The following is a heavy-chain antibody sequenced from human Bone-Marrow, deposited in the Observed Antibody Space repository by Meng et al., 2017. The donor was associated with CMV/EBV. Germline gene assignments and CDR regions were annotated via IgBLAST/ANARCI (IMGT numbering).Heavy chain of an antibody. Sequence: LSLTCAASGFTFSSYSMNWVRRAPGKGLEWVSYISSSSSTIYYADSVKGRFTISRDNAKNSLYLQMNSLRAEDTAVYYCARDRWSGYYRGYYYYGMDVWGQGTTVTVSS. CDR3: ARDRWSGYYRGYYYYGMDV. V-gene: IGHV3-48*04. J-gene: IGHJ6*02. CDR2: ISSSSSTI. CDR1: GFTFSSYS. D-gene: IGHD3-3*01.